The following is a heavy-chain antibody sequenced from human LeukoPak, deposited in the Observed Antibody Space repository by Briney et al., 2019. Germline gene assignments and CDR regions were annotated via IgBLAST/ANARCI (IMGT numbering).Heavy chain of an antibody. Sequence: GGSLRLSCAASGFTFSSYGMNWVRQAPGKGLEWVSSISGSGGNTDYADSVKGRFTISRDNSKNTLYLQMNSLRAEDTSVYYCAKNVLTGYYPSFDYWGQGTLVTVSS. J-gene: IGHJ4*02. CDR3: AKNVLTGYYPSFDY. CDR1: GFTFSSYG. D-gene: IGHD3-9*01. V-gene: IGHV3-23*01. CDR2: ISGSGGNT.